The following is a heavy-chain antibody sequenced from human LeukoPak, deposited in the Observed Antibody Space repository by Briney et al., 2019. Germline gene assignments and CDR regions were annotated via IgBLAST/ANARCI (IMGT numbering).Heavy chain of an antibody. J-gene: IGHJ4*02. CDR2: ITHSGST. CDR3: ARGYMVRGVIFDY. D-gene: IGHD3-10*01. Sequence: PSETLSLTCAVYGGSFSNYYWSWIRQSPGKGLEWIGEITHSGSTNYNPSLKSRVTISVDTSKNQFSLKLSSVTAADTAVYYCARGYMVRGVIFDYWGQGTLVTVSS. V-gene: IGHV4-34*01. CDR1: GGSFSNYY.